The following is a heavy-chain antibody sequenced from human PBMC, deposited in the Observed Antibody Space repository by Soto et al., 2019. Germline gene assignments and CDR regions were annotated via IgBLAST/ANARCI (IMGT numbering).Heavy chain of an antibody. CDR2: INTNTGNP. CDR1: GYTFTSYA. Sequence: ASVKVSCKASGYTFTSYAMNWVRQAPGQGLEWMGWINTNTGNPTYAQGFTGRFVFSLDTSVSTAYLQICSLKAEDTAVYYCARDLSVTMVRGSIGYWGQGTLVTVSS. V-gene: IGHV7-4-1*01. J-gene: IGHJ4*02. CDR3: ARDLSVTMVRGSIGY. D-gene: IGHD3-10*01.